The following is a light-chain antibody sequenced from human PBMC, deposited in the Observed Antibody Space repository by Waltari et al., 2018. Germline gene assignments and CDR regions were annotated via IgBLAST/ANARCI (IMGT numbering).Light chain of an antibody. CDR2: HAS. J-gene: IGKJ1*01. Sequence: EIVLTQSPGTLPLSPGERDTLSCRASQSISKYLAWYQQKPGQAPRLLIYHASSRAAGIPDRFSGSGSGTDFSLSISRLEPEDFAVYYCQHYESLPVTFGQGTKVEIK. CDR3: QHYESLPVT. V-gene: IGKV3-20*01. CDR1: QSISKY.